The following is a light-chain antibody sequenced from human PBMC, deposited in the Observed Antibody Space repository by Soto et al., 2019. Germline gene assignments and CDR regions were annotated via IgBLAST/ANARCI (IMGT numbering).Light chain of an antibody. CDR1: QYIGDF. Sequence: EILMTQSPSSVSSSLEDTVTLTCRSSQYIGDFLNWYQQTPGKPPKLLIFGASNLPLGVPSRFSGGGSGTEFTLTITKLEREDFATYYCQESFFVLGTFGRGTRVEL. CDR3: QESFFVLGT. V-gene: IGKV1-39*01. CDR2: GAS. J-gene: IGKJ1*01.